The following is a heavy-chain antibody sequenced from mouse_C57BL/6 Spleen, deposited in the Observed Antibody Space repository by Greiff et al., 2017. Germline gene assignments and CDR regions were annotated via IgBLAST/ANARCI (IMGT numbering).Heavy chain of an antibody. J-gene: IGHJ4*01. V-gene: IGHV5-15*01. Sequence: EVKLVESGGGLVQPGGSLKLSCAASGFTFRDYGMAWVRQAPRKGPAWVAFISNLAYSIYYADTVTGRFTISRENAKNTLYLEMSSLRSEDTAMYYCARSSLPYSNLYAMDYWGQGTSGTVSS. D-gene: IGHD2-5*01. CDR1: GFTFRDYG. CDR3: ARSSLPYSNLYAMDY. CDR2: ISNLAYSI.